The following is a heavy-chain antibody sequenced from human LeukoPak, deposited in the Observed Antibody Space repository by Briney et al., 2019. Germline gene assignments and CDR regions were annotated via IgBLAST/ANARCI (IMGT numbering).Heavy chain of an antibody. CDR1: GGSISSGDYY. V-gene: IGHV4-30-4*01. CDR2: IYYSGST. J-gene: IGHJ4*02. D-gene: IGHD5-12*01. CDR3: AREGGLYSGYGGDY. Sequence: PSQTLSLTCTVSGGSISSGDYYWSWIRQPPGKGLEWIGYIYYSGSTYYNPSLKSRVTISVDTSKNQFSLKLSSVTAADTAVYYCAREGGLYSGYGGDYWGQGTLVTVSS.